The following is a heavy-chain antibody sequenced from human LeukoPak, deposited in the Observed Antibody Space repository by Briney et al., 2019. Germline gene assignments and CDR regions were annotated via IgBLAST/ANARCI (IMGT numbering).Heavy chain of an antibody. J-gene: IGHJ3*02. D-gene: IGHD4-11*01. V-gene: IGHV1-18*01. CDR1: GYTFTSYG. Sequence: ASVKVSCKASGYTFTSYGISWVRQAPGQGLEWMGWISAYNGNTNYAQKLQGRVTMTTDTSTSTAYMELRSLRSDDTAVYYCARVFPDDYPVRGWYAFDIWGQGTMVTVSS. CDR3: ARVFPDDYPVRGWYAFDI. CDR2: ISAYNGNT.